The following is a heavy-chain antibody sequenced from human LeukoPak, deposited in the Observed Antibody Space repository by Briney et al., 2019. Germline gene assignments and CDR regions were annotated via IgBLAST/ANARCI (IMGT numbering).Heavy chain of an antibody. CDR3: AKDQGSKDIVVVPAFDP. CDR1: EFTFSRYW. CDR2: INTDGSTT. J-gene: IGHJ5*02. V-gene: IGHV3-74*01. Sequence: GGSLRLSCVDSEFTFSRYWMHWVRQAPGEGLVWVSRINTDGSTTNYADSVKGRFTISRDNSKNTLYLQMNSLRAEDTAVYYCAKDQGSKDIVVVPAFDPWGQGTLVTVSS. D-gene: IGHD2-2*01.